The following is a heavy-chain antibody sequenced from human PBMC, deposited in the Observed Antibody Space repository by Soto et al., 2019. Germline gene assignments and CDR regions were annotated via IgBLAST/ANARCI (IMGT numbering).Heavy chain of an antibody. CDR3: VRVRYWRSSTGVLNLDS. Sequence: GGSLRLSCAASGFTFTLYSMNWVRQTPGKRLEWVSYISTTSYIKYYADSVKGRFTISRDNAKNSLYLQMNGLKDEDAALYYCVRVRYWRSSTGVLNLDSWGQGTLVTVSS. CDR1: GFTFTLYS. J-gene: IGHJ4*02. V-gene: IGHV3-48*02. D-gene: IGHD2-2*01. CDR2: ISTTSYIK.